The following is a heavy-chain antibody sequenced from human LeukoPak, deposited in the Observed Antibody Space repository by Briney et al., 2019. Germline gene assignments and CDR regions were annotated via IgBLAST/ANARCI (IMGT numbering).Heavy chain of an antibody. CDR2: MNPNSGNT. J-gene: IGHJ6*03. CDR1: GYTFTSYG. CDR3: ARCNYYGSGSYYNHPYYYYYMDV. Sequence: ASVKVSCKASGYTFTSYGINWVRQATGQGLEWMGWMNPNSGNTGYAQKFQGRVTMTRNTSISTAYMELSSLRSEDTAVYYCARCNYYGSGSYYNHPYYYYYMDVWGKGTTVTISS. V-gene: IGHV1-8*02. D-gene: IGHD3-10*01.